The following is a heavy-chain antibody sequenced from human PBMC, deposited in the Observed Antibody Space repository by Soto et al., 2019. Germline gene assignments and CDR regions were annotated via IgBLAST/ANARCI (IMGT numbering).Heavy chain of an antibody. D-gene: IGHD1-1*01. V-gene: IGHV3-74*01. CDR1: GFTFSSYW. CDR2: INSDGSST. Sequence: GGSLRLSCAASGFTFSSYWMHWVRQAPGKGLVWVSRINSDGSSTGYADSVKGRFTISRDTAKNTLYLQMNSLRAEDTAVYYCANWYDSHYYYYYMDVWGKGTTVTVSS. CDR3: ANWYDSHYYYYYMDV. J-gene: IGHJ6*03.